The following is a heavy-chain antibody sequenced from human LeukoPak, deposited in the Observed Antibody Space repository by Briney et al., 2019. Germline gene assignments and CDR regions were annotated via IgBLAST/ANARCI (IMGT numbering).Heavy chain of an antibody. J-gene: IGHJ3*02. CDR3: AVPRYCSGGSCYLMGAFDI. Sequence: SVKVSCKASGGTFSSYAISWVRQAPGQGLEWMERIIPIFGTANYAQKFQGGVTITTDESTSTAYMELSSLRSEDTAVYYCAVPRYCSGGSCYLMGAFDIWGQGTMVTVSS. D-gene: IGHD2-15*01. CDR1: GGTFSSYA. CDR2: IIPIFGTA. V-gene: IGHV1-69*05.